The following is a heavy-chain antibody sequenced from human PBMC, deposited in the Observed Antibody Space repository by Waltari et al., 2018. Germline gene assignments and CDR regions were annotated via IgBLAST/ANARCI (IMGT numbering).Heavy chain of an antibody. CDR2: IYTSGST. D-gene: IGHD3-3*01. CDR1: GGSIRSYY. CDR3: ATERYDFWSGYYSPFDY. Sequence: QVQLQESGPGLVKPSETLSLTCTVSGGSIRSYYWSWIRQPAWKGLEWIGRIYTSGSTNYNPSLKSRVTMSVDTSMNQFSLKLSSVTAADTAVYYCATERYDFWSGYYSPFDYWGQGTLVTVSS. V-gene: IGHV4-4*07. J-gene: IGHJ4*02.